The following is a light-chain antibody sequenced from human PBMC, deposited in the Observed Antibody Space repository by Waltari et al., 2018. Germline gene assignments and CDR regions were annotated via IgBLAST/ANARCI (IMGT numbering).Light chain of an antibody. J-gene: IGKJ1*01. CDR3: QHYVRLPVT. CDR2: GAS. Sequence: EIVLTQSPGTLSLYPGERVTLSCRASQSVGRTLVWYQQKPGQAPRLLMYGASIRATGIPDRFSGSGSGTDFSLTISRLEPEDFAVYYCQHYVRLPVTFGQGTKVEIK. V-gene: IGKV3-20*01. CDR1: QSVGRT.